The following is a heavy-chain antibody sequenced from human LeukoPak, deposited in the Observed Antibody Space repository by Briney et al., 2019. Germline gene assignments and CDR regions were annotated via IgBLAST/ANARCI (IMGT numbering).Heavy chain of an antibody. Sequence: GGSLRLSCAASGFIFRTYAMSRVRQAPGKGLEWVSGISGSGGGTYYADSVKGRFTISRDNYKNTLFLQMNSLRAEDTALYYCAKNYMLRNFEYWGQGTLVTVSS. CDR3: AKNYMLRNFEY. D-gene: IGHD2-15*01. CDR2: ISGSGGGT. CDR1: GFIFRTYA. J-gene: IGHJ4*02. V-gene: IGHV3-23*01.